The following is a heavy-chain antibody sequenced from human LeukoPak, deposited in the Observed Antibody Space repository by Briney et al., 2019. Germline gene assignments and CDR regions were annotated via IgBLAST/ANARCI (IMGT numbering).Heavy chain of an antibody. Sequence: SETLSLTCTVSGGSISSYYWRWIRQPPGKGLEWIGYISYSGSTNYNPRLKSRVTISIDTSKNQLSLKLRSVTAADTAIYYCARQGYDILTGYIDAFDIWGQGTMVTVSS. D-gene: IGHD3-9*01. CDR1: GGSISSYY. J-gene: IGHJ3*02. CDR3: ARQGYDILTGYIDAFDI. V-gene: IGHV4-59*08. CDR2: ISYSGST.